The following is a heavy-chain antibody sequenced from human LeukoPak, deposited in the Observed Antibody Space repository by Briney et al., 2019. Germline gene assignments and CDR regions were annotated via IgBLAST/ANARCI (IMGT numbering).Heavy chain of an antibody. V-gene: IGHV3-33*01. D-gene: IGHD6-19*01. CDR1: GFTFSSYG. CDR3: ARFRSGWYMDY. Sequence: GRSLRLSCAASGFTFSSYGMHWVRQAPGKGLEWVAVIWNDGSKSNYPDSVRGRFTISRDDSKNTLFLQMSSLRVEDTAVYYCARFRSGWYMDYWGQGTLVTVSS. J-gene: IGHJ4*02. CDR2: IWNDGSKS.